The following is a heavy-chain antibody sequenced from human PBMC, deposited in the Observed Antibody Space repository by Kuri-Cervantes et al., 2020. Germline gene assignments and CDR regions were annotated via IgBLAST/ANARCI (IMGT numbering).Heavy chain of an antibody. Sequence: SLKISCAVSGFTFDDYALHWVRPAPGKGLEWVARIIYTSDTYTIGYADSVKGRFTISGHNSKNTLYLQMNSLRAEDTAMYFCARDPYSTSGAGYWGQGILVTVSS. CDR2: IIYTSDTYTI. D-gene: IGHD6-13*01. V-gene: IGHV3-9*01. CDR3: ARDPYSTSGAGY. J-gene: IGHJ4*02. CDR1: GFTFDDYA.